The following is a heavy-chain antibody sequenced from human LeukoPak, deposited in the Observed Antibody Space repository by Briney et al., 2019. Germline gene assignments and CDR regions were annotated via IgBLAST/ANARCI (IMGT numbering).Heavy chain of an antibody. D-gene: IGHD6-19*01. CDR3: ARGLYSSGWNLDN. V-gene: IGHV4-4*07. Sequence: PSETLSLTCTVSGGSISSYYWSWIRQPAGKGLEWLGRVSTTEISYYNPSLKSRLTISLDTSKHQFSLKLSSLTAADTAVYYCARGLYSSGWNLDNWGQGTLVTVSS. CDR2: VSTTEIS. J-gene: IGHJ4*02. CDR1: GGSISSYY.